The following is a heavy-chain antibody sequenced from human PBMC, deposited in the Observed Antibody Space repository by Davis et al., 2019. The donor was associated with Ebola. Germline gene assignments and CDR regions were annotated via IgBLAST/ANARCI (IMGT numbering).Heavy chain of an antibody. D-gene: IGHD1-26*01. V-gene: IGHV3-15*01. J-gene: IGHJ4*02. CDR2: IKSKTDGGTT. Sequence: PGGSLRLSCAASGFTFSSYAMSWVRQAPGKGLEWVGRIKSKTDGGTTDYAVPVKGRFTISRDDSKNTLYLQMNSLKTEDTAVYYCISRNGGSYIRNFDYWGQGTLVTVSS. CDR3: ISRNGGSYIRNFDY. CDR1: GFTFSSYA.